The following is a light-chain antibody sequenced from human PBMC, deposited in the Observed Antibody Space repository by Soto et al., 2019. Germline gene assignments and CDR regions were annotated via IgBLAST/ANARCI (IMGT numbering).Light chain of an antibody. CDR3: QQSYTSWWT. CDR2: AAS. J-gene: IGKJ1*01. Sequence: DIQMTQSPSILSASVGDRVTITCRASQTISSWLAWYQQKPGKAPKLLIYAASTLESGVSSRFSGRGSGTEFTLTINSLQPEDFATYYCQQSYTSWWTFGQGTKV. V-gene: IGKV1-5*01. CDR1: QTISSW.